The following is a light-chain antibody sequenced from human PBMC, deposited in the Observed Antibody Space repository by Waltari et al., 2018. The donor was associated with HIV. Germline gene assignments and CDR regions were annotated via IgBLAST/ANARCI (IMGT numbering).Light chain of an antibody. CDR1: QSVSSY. J-gene: IGKJ2*01. CDR2: DAS. V-gene: IGKV3-11*01. CDR3: QQRSNWPGYT. Sequence: EIVLTQSPAPLSLSPGERATLSCRASQSVSSYLAWYQQKPGQAPRLLIYDASNRATGIPARFSGSGSGTDFTITISSLEPEDFAVYYCQQRSNWPGYTFGQGTKLEIK.